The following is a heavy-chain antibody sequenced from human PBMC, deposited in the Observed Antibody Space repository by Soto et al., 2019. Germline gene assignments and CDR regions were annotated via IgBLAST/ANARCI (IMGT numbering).Heavy chain of an antibody. CDR1: GFSLSTSGVG. J-gene: IGHJ6*03. CDR2: IYWDDDK. Sequence: SGPTLVNPTQTLTLTCTFSGFSLSTSGVGVGWIRQPPGKALEWLALIYWDDDKRYSPSLKGRLTITKDTSKNQVVLTMTNMDPVDTATYYCAHTSRYCSGGSCFSSPRNYYYMHVWGKGTTVTVSS. V-gene: IGHV2-5*02. CDR3: AHTSRYCSGGSCFSSPRNYYYMHV. D-gene: IGHD2-15*01.